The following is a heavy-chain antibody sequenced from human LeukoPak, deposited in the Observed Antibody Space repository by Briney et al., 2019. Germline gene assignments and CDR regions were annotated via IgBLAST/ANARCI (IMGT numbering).Heavy chain of an antibody. CDR1: GYSFTGYY. V-gene: IGHV1-2*02. Sequence: ASVKVSCKASGYSFTGYYMHWVRQAPGQGLEWMGWINPNSGDTKYAQKFQDRVTMTTDTYTNTAYMELRSLRSDDTAVYYCAGSLGYCTSNVCYLKYWGQGTLVTVSS. J-gene: IGHJ4*02. CDR3: AGSLGYCTSNVCYLKY. CDR2: INPNSGDT. D-gene: IGHD2-8*01.